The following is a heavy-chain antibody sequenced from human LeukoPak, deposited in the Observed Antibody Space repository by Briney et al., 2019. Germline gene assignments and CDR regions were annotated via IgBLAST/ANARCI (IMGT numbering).Heavy chain of an antibody. J-gene: IGHJ4*02. CDR2: IVPSDSYN. D-gene: IGHD2-2*01. V-gene: IGHV5-10-1*01. CDR3: AKEVHWDVVVPAPMGYDY. Sequence: GESLRISCKGSGYSFTSYWISWVRHMAGKGLEWMGRIVPSDSYNNYSPSFQGHVTISADKSISTAYLQWSSLRASDTAMYYCAKEVHWDVVVPAPMGYDYWGQGTLVTVSS. CDR1: GYSFTSYW.